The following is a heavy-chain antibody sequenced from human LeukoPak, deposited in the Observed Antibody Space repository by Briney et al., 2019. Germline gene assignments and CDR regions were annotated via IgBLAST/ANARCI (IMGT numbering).Heavy chain of an antibody. V-gene: IGHV3-11*04. CDR3: ARASGTYYYDSSGPPVSY. CDR1: GFTFSDYY. Sequence: PGGSLRLSCAASGFTFSDYYMSWIRQAPGKGLEWVSYISSSGSTIYYADSVKGRFTISRDNAENSLYLQMNSLRAEDTAVYYCARASGTYYYDSSGPPVSYWGQGTLVTVSS. J-gene: IGHJ4*02. D-gene: IGHD3-22*01. CDR2: ISSSGSTI.